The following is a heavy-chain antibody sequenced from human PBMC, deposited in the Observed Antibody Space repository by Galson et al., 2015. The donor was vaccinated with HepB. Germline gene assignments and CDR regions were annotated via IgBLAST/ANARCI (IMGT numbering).Heavy chain of an antibody. CDR2: IKEDGTKE. CDR1: GFTFSSYW. J-gene: IGHJ4*02. D-gene: IGHD3-16*01. CDR3: ARVRGFGLAIKGYFDY. V-gene: IGHV3-7*04. Sequence: SLRLSCAVSGFTFSSYWMSWVRQAPGKGLEWVATIKEDGTKEFYVDSVKGRFTISRDNAKNSLYLQMNSLRVEDTAVYFCARVRGFGLAIKGYFDYWGQGALVTVSS.